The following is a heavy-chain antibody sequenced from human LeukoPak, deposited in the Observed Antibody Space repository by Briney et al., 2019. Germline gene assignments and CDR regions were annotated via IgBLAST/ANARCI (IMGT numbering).Heavy chain of an antibody. J-gene: IGHJ5*02. D-gene: IGHD2-2*01. Sequence: ASVKVFCKASGYTFTVYYLHCVRQATGPGLECMRWFNPNSCGTSYAQKFQGRVTMTRDTSISTAYMELSRLRPDDTAVYYCARDLVGYCSSTSCSPRPQNWFDPWGQGTLVTVSS. CDR1: GYTFTVYY. CDR2: FNPNSCGT. CDR3: ARDLVGYCSSTSCSPRPQNWFDP. V-gene: IGHV1-2*02.